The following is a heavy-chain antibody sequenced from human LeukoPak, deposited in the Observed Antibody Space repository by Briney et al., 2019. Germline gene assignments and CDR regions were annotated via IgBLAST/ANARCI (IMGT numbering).Heavy chain of an antibody. J-gene: IGHJ5*02. CDR2: IKPDGSGK. CDR1: GFTFSSYE. V-gene: IGHV3-7*01. D-gene: IGHD3-10*01. Sequence: GGSLRLSCVASGFTFSSYEMNWVRQAPGEGLEWVATIKPDGSGKWYVNSVKGRFTISRDNAKNSLYLQMDSLRVDDTAVYYCAKSGHVSWGQGTLVTVS. CDR3: AKSGHVS.